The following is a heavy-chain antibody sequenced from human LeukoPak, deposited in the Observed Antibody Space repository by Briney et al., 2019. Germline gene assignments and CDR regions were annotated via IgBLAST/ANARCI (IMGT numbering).Heavy chain of an antibody. CDR2: IRYDGSNK. J-gene: IGHJ4*02. CDR3: AKDLEDKWLGRWDFDY. Sequence: PGGSLRLSCAASGFTFSSYGMHWVRQAPGKGLEWVAFIRYDGSNKYYADSVKGRFTISRDNSKNTLYLQMNSLRAEDTAVYYCAKDLEDKWLGRWDFDYWGQGTLVTVSS. D-gene: IGHD3-22*01. CDR1: GFTFSSYG. V-gene: IGHV3-30*02.